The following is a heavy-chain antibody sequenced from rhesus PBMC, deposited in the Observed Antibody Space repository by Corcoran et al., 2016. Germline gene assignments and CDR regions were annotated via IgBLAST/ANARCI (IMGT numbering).Heavy chain of an antibody. V-gene: IGHV4-169*02. CDR1: GGSISSSY. D-gene: IGHD6-25*01. Sequence: QLQLQESGPGLVKPSETLSVTCAVSGGSISSSYWSWIRQAPGKGLEWIGYIYGIGSTTNYNPSLKSRVTLSVDTSKNQLSLKLSSVTAADTAVYYCASGGIAAAKQFDYWGQGVLVTVSS. CDR2: IYGIGSTT. CDR3: ASGGIAAAKQFDY. J-gene: IGHJ4*01.